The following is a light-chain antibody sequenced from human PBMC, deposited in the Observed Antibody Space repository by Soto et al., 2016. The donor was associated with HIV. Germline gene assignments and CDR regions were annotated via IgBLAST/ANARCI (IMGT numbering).Light chain of an antibody. Sequence: SYVLTQPPSVSVAPGKTARITCGGNNIGSKSVHWYQQKPGQAPVLVVYDDSGRPSEIPERFSGSNSGNTATLTISRVEAGDEADYYCQVWDSSSDHGSVGGGTKLTVL. V-gene: IGLV3-21*03. J-gene: IGLJ2*01. CDR2: DDS. CDR1: NIGSKS. CDR3: QVWDSSSDHGS.